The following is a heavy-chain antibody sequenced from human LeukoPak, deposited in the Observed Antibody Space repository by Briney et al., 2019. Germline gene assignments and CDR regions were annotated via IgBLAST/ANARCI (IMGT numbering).Heavy chain of an antibody. J-gene: IGHJ5*02. V-gene: IGHV1-2*04. CDR3: ARGYCSGGSCYNSFDP. D-gene: IGHD2-15*01. CDR1: GYTFTGYY. Sequence: ASVKVSCKASGYTFTGYYMHWVRPAPGQGLEWMGWINPNSGGTNYAQKFQGWVTMTRDTSISTAYMELSRLRSDDTAVYYCARGYCSGGSCYNSFDPWGQGTLVTVSS. CDR2: INPNSGGT.